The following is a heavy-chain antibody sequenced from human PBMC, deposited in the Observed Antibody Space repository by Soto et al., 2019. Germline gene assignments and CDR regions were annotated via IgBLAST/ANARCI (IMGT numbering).Heavy chain of an antibody. D-gene: IGHD6-19*01. CDR2: ISPRFGNT. V-gene: IGHV1-69*13. CDR3: ARGRGLYSSGRSQLDS. Sequence: SVQVSGKACRDSFSKYNFNWVRQAPRQGLESMEGISPRFGNTNYAQKQQDKVTITADESMNTVYMESISLRSEYTALYYCARGRGLYSSGRSQLDSWGQGTLVTVSS. J-gene: IGHJ4*02. CDR1: RDSFSKYN.